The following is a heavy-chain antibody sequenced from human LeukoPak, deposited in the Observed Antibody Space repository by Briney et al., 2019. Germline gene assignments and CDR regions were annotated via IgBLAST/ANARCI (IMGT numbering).Heavy chain of an antibody. CDR2: IKSKTDGGTI. D-gene: IGHD1-26*01. J-gene: IGHJ4*02. Sequence: KSGGSLRLSCAASGFTFSNAWMKWVRQAPGKGLEWVGRIKSKTDGGTIDYATPVKGRFTISRDDSKNTLYLQMNSLKTEDTAVYYCTTDRWELRLFDYWGQGTLVTVSS. CDR1: GFTFSNAW. V-gene: IGHV3-15*01. CDR3: TTDRWELRLFDY.